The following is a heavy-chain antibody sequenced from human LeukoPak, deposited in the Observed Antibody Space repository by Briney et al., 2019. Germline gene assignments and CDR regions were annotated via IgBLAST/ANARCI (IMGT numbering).Heavy chain of an antibody. Sequence: GGSLRLSCAASGVTFSSYAVHWVRQAPGRGLEWVAVISYDGSNKYYADSVKGRFSISRDNSKNTLYLQMNSLRAEDTAVYYCAREPPRLLLPPLDYWGQGTLVTVSS. D-gene: IGHD3-22*01. CDR3: AREPPRLLLPPLDY. CDR1: GVTFSSYA. J-gene: IGHJ4*02. CDR2: ISYDGSNK. V-gene: IGHV3-30-3*01.